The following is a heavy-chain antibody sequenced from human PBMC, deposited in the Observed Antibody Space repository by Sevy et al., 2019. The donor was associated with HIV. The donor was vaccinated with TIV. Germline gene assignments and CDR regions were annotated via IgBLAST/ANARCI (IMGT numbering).Heavy chain of an antibody. Sequence: ASVRVSCKACGGTFSSYAISWVRQAPGQGLDWMGGIIPIFGTANYAQKFQGRVTITADESTSTTYMELSSLRSEDTAVYFCARGITSMFGGGYYFDYWGQGTLVTVSS. CDR2: IIPIFGTA. CDR3: ARGITSMFGGGYYFDY. J-gene: IGHJ4*02. V-gene: IGHV1-69*13. CDR1: GGTFSSYA. D-gene: IGHD5-18*01.